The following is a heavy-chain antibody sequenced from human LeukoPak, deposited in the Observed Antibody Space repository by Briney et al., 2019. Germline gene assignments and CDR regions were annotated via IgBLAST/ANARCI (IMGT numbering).Heavy chain of an antibody. Sequence: GESLKISCKGSGYSFTSYWIGWVRQMPGKGLEWMGIIYPGDSGTRYSPSFQGQVTISADKSISTAYLQWSSLKASDTAMYYCARHRSSWYDYYYGMDVWGQGTTVTVSS. D-gene: IGHD6-13*01. J-gene: IGHJ6*02. V-gene: IGHV5-51*01. CDR2: IYPGDSGT. CDR1: GYSFTSYW. CDR3: ARHRSSWYDYYYGMDV.